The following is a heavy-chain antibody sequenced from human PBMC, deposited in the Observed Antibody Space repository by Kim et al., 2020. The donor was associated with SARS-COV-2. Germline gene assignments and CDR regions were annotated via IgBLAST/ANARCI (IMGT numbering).Heavy chain of an antibody. D-gene: IGHD6-13*01. CDR1: GFTFSSYA. J-gene: IGHJ4*01. Sequence: GGSLRLSCAASGFTFSSYAMSWVRQAPGKGLEWVSTIRADGDTTHNADSVKGRFTISRDTSKNTLYLQMNSLRAEDTAVYYCAKRLSYSSTWYYFDYLG. V-gene: IGHV3-23*01. CDR2: IRADGDTT. CDR3: AKRLSYSSTWYYFDY.